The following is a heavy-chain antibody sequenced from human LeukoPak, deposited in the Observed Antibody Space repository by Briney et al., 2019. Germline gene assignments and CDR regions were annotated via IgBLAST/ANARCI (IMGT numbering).Heavy chain of an antibody. CDR2: IYPGDSDT. J-gene: IGHJ4*02. CDR3: ARQESGSYSYIDY. D-gene: IGHD1-26*01. CDR1: GYSFTSYW. Sequence: GESLKISCQGSGYSFTSYWIGWVRPMPGKGLEWMGIIYPGDSDTRYSPSFQGQVTISPDKSISTAYLQWSSLKASDTAMYYCARQESGSYSYIDYWGQGTLVTVSS. V-gene: IGHV5-51*01.